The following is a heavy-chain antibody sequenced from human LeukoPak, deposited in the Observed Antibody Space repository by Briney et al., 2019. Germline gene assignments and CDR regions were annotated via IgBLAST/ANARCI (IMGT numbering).Heavy chain of an antibody. CDR2: IIPIFGTA. V-gene: IGHV1-69*13. Sequence: SVKVSCKASGGTFSSYAISWVRQAPGQGLEWMGGIIPIFGTANYAQKFQGRVTITADESTSTAYMELSSLRSGDTAVYYCARVSAEVSHYYDSSGYYRTWGQGTLVTVSS. CDR1: GGTFSSYA. CDR3: ARVSAEVSHYYDSSGYYRT. D-gene: IGHD3-22*01. J-gene: IGHJ5*02.